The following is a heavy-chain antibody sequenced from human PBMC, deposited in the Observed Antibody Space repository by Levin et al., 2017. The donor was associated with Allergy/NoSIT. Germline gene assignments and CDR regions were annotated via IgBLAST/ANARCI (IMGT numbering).Heavy chain of an antibody. CDR2: ISGSGAST. Sequence: HPGGSLRLSCAASGFTFSSYAMSWVRQAPGKGLEWVSAISGSGASTYYADSVKGRFTISRDNSKNTLYLQMNSLRAEDTAVYSCAKDPSHRYYFDYWGQGTLVTVSS. V-gene: IGHV3-23*01. CDR1: GFTFSSYA. CDR3: AKDPSHRYYFDY. J-gene: IGHJ4*02. D-gene: IGHD2-2*01.